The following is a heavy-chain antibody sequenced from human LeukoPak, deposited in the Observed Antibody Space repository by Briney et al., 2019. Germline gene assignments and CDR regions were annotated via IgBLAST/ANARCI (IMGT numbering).Heavy chain of an antibody. Sequence: ASAKVSCKASGYTFTGYYMHWVRQAPGQGLEWMGRINPNSGGTNYAQKFQGRVTMTRDTSISTAYMELSRLRSDDTAVYYCASDSTRTEMATNWFDPWGQGTLVTVSS. D-gene: IGHD5-24*01. J-gene: IGHJ5*02. CDR2: INPNSGGT. CDR1: GYTFTGYY. CDR3: ASDSTRTEMATNWFDP. V-gene: IGHV1-2*06.